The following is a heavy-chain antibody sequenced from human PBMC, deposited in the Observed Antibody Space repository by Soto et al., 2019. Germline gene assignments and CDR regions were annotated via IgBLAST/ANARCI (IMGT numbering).Heavy chain of an antibody. Sequence: SETLSLTCAVYGGSFSGYYWSWIRQPPGKGLEWIGEINHSGSTNYNPSLKSRFTISVETSKNQFSLKLGSVTAADTAVYYCARAVDSSSSKAYFDYWGQGTLVTVSS. V-gene: IGHV4-34*01. J-gene: IGHJ4*02. CDR1: GGSFSGYY. D-gene: IGHD6-6*01. CDR3: ARAVDSSSSKAYFDY. CDR2: INHSGST.